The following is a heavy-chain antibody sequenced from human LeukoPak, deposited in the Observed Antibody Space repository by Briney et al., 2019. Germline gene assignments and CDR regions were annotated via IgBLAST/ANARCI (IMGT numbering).Heavy chain of an antibody. CDR1: GFTFDDYA. CDR3: AKDIVWFGEYLDV. CDR2: MSRKGGST. V-gene: IGHV3-43*02. Sequence: AGSLRLSCAASGFTFDDYAMHWVRQAPGKVLEWVSLMSRKGGSTYYADSVKGRFTISRDNSKNSLYLQMNSLRTEDTALYYCAKDIVWFGEYLDVWGQGTTVTVSS. J-gene: IGHJ6*02. D-gene: IGHD3-10*01.